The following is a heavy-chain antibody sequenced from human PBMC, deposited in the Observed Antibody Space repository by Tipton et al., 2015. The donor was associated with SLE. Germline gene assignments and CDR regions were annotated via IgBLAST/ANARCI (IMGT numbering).Heavy chain of an antibody. Sequence: TLSLTCTVSGGSISSYYWSWIRQPPGKGLEWIGSIYYSGSTYYNPSLKSRVTISVDTSKNQFFLKLSSVTAADTAVYYCARGWGSWPYYFDYWGQGTLVTVSS. V-gene: IGHV4-59*12. J-gene: IGHJ4*02. D-gene: IGHD6-13*01. CDR1: GGSISSYY. CDR2: IYYSGST. CDR3: ARGWGSWPYYFDY.